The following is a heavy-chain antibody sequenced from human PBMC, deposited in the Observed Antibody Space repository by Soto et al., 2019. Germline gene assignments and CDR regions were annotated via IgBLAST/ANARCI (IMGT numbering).Heavy chain of an antibody. J-gene: IGHJ6*02. D-gene: IGHD3-22*01. V-gene: IGHV1-69*12. CDR3: ARTYHYDRGGKTYFYYGMDV. CDR2: IIPMLDSA. CDR1: GGTFDNYA. Sequence: QVQRVQSGAEVKKPGSSVQVSCKASGGTFDNYAITWVRQAPGQGLEWMAGIIPMLDSANYAEKFQDRVTITADESTSTAYMEVSSLRSEDTAVYYCARTYHYDRGGKTYFYYGMDVWGQGTTVNVSS.